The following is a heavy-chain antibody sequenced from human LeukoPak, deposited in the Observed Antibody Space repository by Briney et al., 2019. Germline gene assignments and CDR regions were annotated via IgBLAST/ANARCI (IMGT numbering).Heavy chain of an antibody. CDR1: GGSISSGGYY. V-gene: IGHV4-31*03. Sequence: SETLSLTCTVSGGSISSGGYYWSWIRQHPGKGLEWIGYIYYSGSTYYNPSLKSRVTISVDTSKNQFSLKLSSVTAADTAVYYCARDFRRVRGVTYFDYWGQGTLVTVSS. CDR3: ARDFRRVRGVTYFDY. CDR2: IYYSGST. J-gene: IGHJ4*02. D-gene: IGHD3-10*01.